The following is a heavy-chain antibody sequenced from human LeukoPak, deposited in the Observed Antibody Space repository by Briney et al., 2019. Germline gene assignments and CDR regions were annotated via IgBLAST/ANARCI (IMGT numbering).Heavy chain of an antibody. CDR2: TYYRSKWYN. Sequence: SGPGLVKPSQTLSLTCAISGDSVSSNTAAWNWIRQSPSRRLEWLGRTYYRSKWYNNYAISVKSQITITPHTSKNQFSLQLNSMTPEDTAVYYWARGDDSFSHWGQGTLVIVSS. D-gene: IGHD1-1*01. V-gene: IGHV6-1*01. CDR1: GDSVSSNTAA. CDR3: ARGDDSFSH. J-gene: IGHJ4*02.